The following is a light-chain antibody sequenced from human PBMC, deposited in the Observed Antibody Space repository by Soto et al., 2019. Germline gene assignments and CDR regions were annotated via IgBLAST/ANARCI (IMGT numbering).Light chain of an antibody. CDR3: QQYGSSQGWT. CDR2: AAS. J-gene: IGKJ1*01. CDR1: QSVSSNY. Sequence: EMVLTQSPGPLSLSPGERATLSCMAIQSVSSNYLAWYQQKSGQAPRLLIYAASSRATGIPDRFSGSGSGADFTLTISGLEPEDFAVYYCQQYGSSQGWTFGQGTKVDI. V-gene: IGKV3-20*01.